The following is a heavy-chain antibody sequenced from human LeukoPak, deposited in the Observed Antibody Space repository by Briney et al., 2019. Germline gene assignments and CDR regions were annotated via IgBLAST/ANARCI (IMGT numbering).Heavy chain of an antibody. CDR2: IKNDGYET. D-gene: IGHD6-13*01. CDR3: AKETIAAAAIDY. J-gene: IGHJ4*02. CDR1: GFTFSSYW. Sequence: GGSLRLSCAASGFTFSSYWMHWVRQAPGKGLMWVSRIKNDGYETNYADSVKGRFTISRDNAKNTLYLQMNSLRAEDTAVYYCAKETIAAAAIDYWGQGTLVTVSS. V-gene: IGHV3-74*01.